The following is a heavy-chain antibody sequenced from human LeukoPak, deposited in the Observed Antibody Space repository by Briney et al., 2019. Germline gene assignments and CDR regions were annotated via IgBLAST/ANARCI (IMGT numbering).Heavy chain of an antibody. CDR1: GYTFTRYY. J-gene: IGHJ6*02. Sequence: ASVKASCKASGYTFTRYYMHWVRQAAGQGGEWMGWINPNSGGTGYAQKFQGRVTMTRNTSISTAYMKLSSLRSEDTAVYYCARGGSGSYPIPYYYYYGMDVWRQGTTVTVSS. CDR3: ARGGSGSYPIPYYYYYGMDV. D-gene: IGHD3-10*01. V-gene: IGHV1-8*02. CDR2: INPNSGGT.